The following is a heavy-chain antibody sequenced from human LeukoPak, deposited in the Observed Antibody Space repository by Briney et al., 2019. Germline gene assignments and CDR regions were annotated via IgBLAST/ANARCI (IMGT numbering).Heavy chain of an antibody. J-gene: IGHJ6*02. CDR3: SWDTAMDYYYYGMDV. CDR1: GFTFSSYA. V-gene: IGHV3-23*01. D-gene: IGHD5-18*01. Sequence: GGSLRLSCAASGFTFSSYAMSWVRQAPGKGLEWVSAISGSGGSTYYADSVKGRFTISRDNSKNTLYLQMNSLRAEDTAVYYCSWDTAMDYYYYGMDVWGQGTTVTVSS. CDR2: ISGSGGST.